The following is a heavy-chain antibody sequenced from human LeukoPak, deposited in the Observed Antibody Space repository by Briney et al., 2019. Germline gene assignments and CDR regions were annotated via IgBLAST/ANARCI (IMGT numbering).Heavy chain of an antibody. V-gene: IGHV3-7*01. CDR3: ARHRVLLWFGELLNFDY. J-gene: IGHJ4*02. CDR1: GFTFSSHW. Sequence: GGSLRLSCAASGFTFSSHWMSWVRQAPGKGLEWVANIKQDGSEKYYVDSVKRRFTISRDNAKNSLYLQMSSLRAEDTAVYYCARHRVLLWFGELLNFDYWGQGTLVTVSS. D-gene: IGHD3-10*01. CDR2: IKQDGSEK.